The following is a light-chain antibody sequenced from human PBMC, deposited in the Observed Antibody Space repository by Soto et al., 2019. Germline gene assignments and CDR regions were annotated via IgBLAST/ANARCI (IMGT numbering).Light chain of an antibody. CDR1: QGISNS. J-gene: IGKJ1*01. CDR3: QQSYSTPRT. Sequence: DIQKTQTPPSLPASVGDKVSITCRASQGISNSLAWYQQKPGKVPKLLIYAASTLQSGVPSRFSGSGSGTDFTLSISSLQPEDFATYYCQQSYSTPRTFGQGTKVDIK. V-gene: IGKV1-27*01. CDR2: AAS.